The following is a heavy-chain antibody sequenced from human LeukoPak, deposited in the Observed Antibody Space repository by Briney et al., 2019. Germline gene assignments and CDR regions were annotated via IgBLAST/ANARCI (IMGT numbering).Heavy chain of an antibody. CDR1: GGPISNYY. D-gene: IGHD3-16*01. J-gene: IGHJ5*02. CDR2: IYYTGST. Sequence: PSETLSLTCTVSGGPISNYYWSWIRQPPGKGLEWIGYIYYTGSTNYNPSLKSRVTISVDTSKNQFSLKLSSVTAADTAVYYCARHEGGGKQNPWGQGTLVTVSS. V-gene: IGHV4-59*08. CDR3: ARHEGGGKQNP.